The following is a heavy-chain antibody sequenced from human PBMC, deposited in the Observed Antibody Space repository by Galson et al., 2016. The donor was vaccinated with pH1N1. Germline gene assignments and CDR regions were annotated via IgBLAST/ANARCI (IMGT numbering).Heavy chain of an antibody. V-gene: IGHV3-33*01. CDR2: IWFDGSRK. J-gene: IGHJ6*02. CDR3: ASLLMWFTESLGMDV. Sequence: SLRLSCAASGFTFSTYGMHWIRQAPGKGLEPVAVIWFDGSRKYYSDSVKGRFTISRDNSKNTLYLQMNSLRVEDTAVYCCASLLMWFTESLGMDVWGQGTTVTVS. CDR1: GFTFSTYG. D-gene: IGHD2-21*01.